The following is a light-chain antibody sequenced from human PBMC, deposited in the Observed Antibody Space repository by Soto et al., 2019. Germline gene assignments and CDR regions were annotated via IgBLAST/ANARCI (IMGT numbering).Light chain of an antibody. V-gene: IGKV3-20*01. J-gene: IGKJ4*01. CDR3: QQYGSSLLT. CDR2: DAS. Sequence: ELVLTQSPATLSLSPGERATLSCRASQYISTYLLWYQQKPGQAPSLLIYDASTRATGIPDRFSGSGSGTDLTITISRLEPEDFEVYYCQQYGSSLLTFGGGTKVDIK. CDR1: QYISTY.